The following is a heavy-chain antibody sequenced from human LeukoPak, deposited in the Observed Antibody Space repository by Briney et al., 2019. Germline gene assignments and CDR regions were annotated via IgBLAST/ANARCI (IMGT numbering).Heavy chain of an antibody. CDR3: AKDRIVVIRPNWFDP. V-gene: IGHV3-23*01. J-gene: IGHJ5*02. D-gene: IGHD2-21*01. Sequence: PGGSLRLSCAASGFTFSNYVMSWVRQAPGKGLEWVSSISGSGYSTYYADSVKGRFTISRDNSKNTLYLQMNSLRAEDTAVYYRAKDRIVVIRPNWFDPWGQGTLVTVSS. CDR2: ISGSGYST. CDR1: GFTFSNYV.